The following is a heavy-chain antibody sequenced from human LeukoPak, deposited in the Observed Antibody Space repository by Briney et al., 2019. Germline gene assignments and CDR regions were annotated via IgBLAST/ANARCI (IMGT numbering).Heavy chain of an antibody. CDR1: GYSISSGYY. CDR2: IYHSGST. D-gene: IGHD2-2*01. J-gene: IGHJ4*02. V-gene: IGHV4-38-2*02. CDR3: ARDRGPAAAIFDY. Sequence: SETLSLTCTVSGYSISSGYYWGWIRQPPGKGLEWIGSIYHSGSTYYNPSLKSRVTISVDTSKNQFSLKLSSVTAADTAVYYCARDRGPAAAIFDYWGQGSLVAVSS.